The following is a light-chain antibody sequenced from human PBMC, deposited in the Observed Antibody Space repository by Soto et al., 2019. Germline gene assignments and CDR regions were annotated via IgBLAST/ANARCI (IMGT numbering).Light chain of an antibody. J-gene: IGKJ3*01. CDR3: QQRSNWPRT. Sequence: EIVLTQSPATLSLSPGERATLSCRASQSVSSYLALYQQKPGQAPRLLIYDASNRATGIPARFSGSGSGTDFTLTISSLEPEDFAVYYCQQRSNWPRTFGPGTKVDIK. CDR1: QSVSSY. CDR2: DAS. V-gene: IGKV3-11*01.